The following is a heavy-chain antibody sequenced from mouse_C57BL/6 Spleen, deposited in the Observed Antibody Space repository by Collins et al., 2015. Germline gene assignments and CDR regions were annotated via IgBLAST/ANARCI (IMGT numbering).Heavy chain of an antibody. CDR1: GFNIKDYY. J-gene: IGHJ2*01. Sequence: EVQLQQSGAELVRPGASVKLSCTASGFNIKDYYMHWVKQRPEQGLEWIGRIDPEDGDTEYAPKFQGKATMTADTSSNTAYLQLSSLTSEDTAVYYCARSGVGRYFDYWGQGTTLTVSS. D-gene: IGHD1-3*01. V-gene: IGHV14-1*01. CDR3: ARSGVGRYFDY. CDR2: IDPEDGDT.